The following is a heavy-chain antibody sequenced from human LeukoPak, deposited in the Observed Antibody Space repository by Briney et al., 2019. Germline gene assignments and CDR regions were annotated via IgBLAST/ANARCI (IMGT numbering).Heavy chain of an antibody. CDR3: ARDTLGEGEDANYAVYYFDY. CDR1: GFRFNTFW. CDR2: IKQGGNEK. Sequence: GGSLRLSCAASGFRFNTFWMSWVRQAPGKGREWVANIKQGGNEKYYADSVKGRITISRDNDKNSLDLQMNSLRADDTAFYYCARDTLGEGEDANYAVYYFDYWGQGTVVTVSS. J-gene: IGHJ4*02. V-gene: IGHV3-7*03. D-gene: IGHD4/OR15-4a*01.